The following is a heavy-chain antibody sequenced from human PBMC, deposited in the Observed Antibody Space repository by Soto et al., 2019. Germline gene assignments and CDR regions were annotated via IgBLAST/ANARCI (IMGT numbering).Heavy chain of an antibody. V-gene: IGHV5-51*01. J-gene: IGHJ6*02. CDR3: ARDIAARPGYYYYGMDV. CDR2: IYPGDSDT. D-gene: IGHD6-6*01. CDR1: GYSFTSYW. Sequence: GESLKISCKGSGYSFTSYWIGWVRQMPGKGLEWMGIIYPGDSDTRYSPSFQGQVTISADKSISTAYLQWSGLKASDTAMYYCARDIAARPGYYYYGMDVWGQGTRVTVSS.